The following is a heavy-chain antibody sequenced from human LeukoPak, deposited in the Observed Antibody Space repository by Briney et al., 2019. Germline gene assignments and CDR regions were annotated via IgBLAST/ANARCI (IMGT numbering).Heavy chain of an antibody. CDR2: ISASAAMT. CDR1: GFTFSSYG. V-gene: IGHV3-23*01. J-gene: IGHJ4*02. Sequence: GGSLRLSCAASGFTFSSYGMHWVRQAPGKGLEWVSSISASAAMTYYADSVKGRFTVSRDNSNNRLYLQMSGLTAADTAVYYCAKDRSIGTYYTFDHWGQGVLVTVSS. D-gene: IGHD1-26*01. CDR3: AKDRSIGTYYTFDH.